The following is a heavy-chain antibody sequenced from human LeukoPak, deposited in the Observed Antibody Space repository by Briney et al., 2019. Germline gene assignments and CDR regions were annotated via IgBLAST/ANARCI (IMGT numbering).Heavy chain of an antibody. Sequence: SETLSLTCAVYGGSFSGYYWSWIRQPPGKGLEWIGEINHSGSTNYNPSLKSRVTISVDTSKNQFSLKLSSVTAADTAVYYCAKSLKAFPLFDSWGQGTLVTVSS. CDR3: AKSLKAFPLFDS. CDR2: INHSGST. CDR1: GGSFSGYY. J-gene: IGHJ4*02. V-gene: IGHV4-34*01.